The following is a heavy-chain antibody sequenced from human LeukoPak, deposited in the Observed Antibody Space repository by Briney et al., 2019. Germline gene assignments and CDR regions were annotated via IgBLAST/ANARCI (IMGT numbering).Heavy chain of an antibody. CDR2: IYHSGST. Sequence: SETLSLTCAVSGGSISSSNWWSWVRQPPGKGLEWIGEIYHSGSTNYNPSLKSRVTISVDKSKNQFSLKLSSVTAADTAVYYCARNPLDSSGYYPFDYWGQGTLVTVSS. D-gene: IGHD3-22*01. J-gene: IGHJ4*02. CDR1: GGSISSSNW. V-gene: IGHV4-4*02. CDR3: ARNPLDSSGYYPFDY.